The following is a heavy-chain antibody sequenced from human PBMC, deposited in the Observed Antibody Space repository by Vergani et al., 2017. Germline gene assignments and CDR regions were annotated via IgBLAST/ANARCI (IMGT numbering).Heavy chain of an antibody. J-gene: IGHJ6*02. CDR3: ARDLVVGATYYYYGIDV. D-gene: IGHD1-26*01. CDR1: GYTFTGYY. CDR2: INPNSGGT. Sequence: VQLVQSGAEVKKPGASVKVSCKASGYTFTGYYMNWVRQAPGQGLEWMGWINPNSGGTNYEQKFQGRVTMTRDTSISTAYMELSRLRSEEPAVYYCARDLVVGATYYYYGIDVWGQGTTVTVSS. V-gene: IGHV1-2*02.